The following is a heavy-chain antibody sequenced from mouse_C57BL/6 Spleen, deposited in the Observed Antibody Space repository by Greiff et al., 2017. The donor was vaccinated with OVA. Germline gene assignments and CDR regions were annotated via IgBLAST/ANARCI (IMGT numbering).Heavy chain of an antibody. CDR1: GFTFSDYG. CDR3: ARWEYYDVRFDY. D-gene: IGHD2-4*01. Sequence: EVKLVESGGGLVKPGGSLKLSCAASGFTFSDYGMYWVRQAPEKGLEWVAYLSSGSSTIYYADTVKGRFTISRDNAKNTLFLQMTNLGSEYTAMYYCARWEYYDVRFDYWGQGTTLTVSS. CDR2: LSSGSSTI. V-gene: IGHV5-17*01. J-gene: IGHJ2*01.